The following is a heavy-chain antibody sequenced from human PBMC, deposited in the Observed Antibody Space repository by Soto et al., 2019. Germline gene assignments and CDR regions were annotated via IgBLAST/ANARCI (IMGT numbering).Heavy chain of an antibody. Sequence: EVQLVESGGGLVQSGGSLRLSCAASGFTFSNYWMSWVRQAPGKGLEWVANIKEDGREKYYVDSVKGRFTISRDNAKNSLYLQMNSLRAEDTAVYYCARGGGYYYDRSCYHGLDVWGQGTTVTVSS. D-gene: IGHD3-22*01. CDR2: IKEDGREK. CDR1: GFTFSNYW. V-gene: IGHV3-7*04. CDR3: ARGGGYYYDRSCYHGLDV. J-gene: IGHJ6*02.